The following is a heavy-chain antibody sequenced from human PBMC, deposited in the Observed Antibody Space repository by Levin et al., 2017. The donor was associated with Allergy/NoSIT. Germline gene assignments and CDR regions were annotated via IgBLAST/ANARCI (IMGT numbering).Heavy chain of an antibody. CDR1: GFTFSSYG. Sequence: PGESLKISCAASGFTFSSYGMYWVRQAPGKGLEWVAVISYDGSNKYYADSVKGRFTISRDNSKNTLYLQMNSLRAEDTAVYYCAKDPGVGAAAIDYWGQGTLVTVSS. CDR3: AKDPGVGAAAIDY. D-gene: IGHD1-26*01. V-gene: IGHV3-30*18. J-gene: IGHJ4*02. CDR2: ISYDGSNK.